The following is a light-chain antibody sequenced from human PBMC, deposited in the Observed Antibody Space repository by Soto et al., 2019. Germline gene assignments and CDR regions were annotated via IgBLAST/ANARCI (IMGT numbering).Light chain of an antibody. Sequence: DIQMTQSPSSLSASVGDRVTITCRASQAIRNDVGWYQQKPGKDPKRLIYIASRLEGGVPSRFSGSGFGTEFTLTISGLQPEDFATYYCLQHNNYPWTFGQGTRVEIK. CDR2: IAS. CDR3: LQHNNYPWT. V-gene: IGKV1-17*01. J-gene: IGKJ1*01. CDR1: QAIRND.